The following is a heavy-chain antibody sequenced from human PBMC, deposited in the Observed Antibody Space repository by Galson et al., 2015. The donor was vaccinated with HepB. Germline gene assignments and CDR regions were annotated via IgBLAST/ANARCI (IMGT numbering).Heavy chain of an antibody. V-gene: IGHV1-18*04. CDR3: AREGMVRGVDPYYYYGMDV. D-gene: IGHD3-10*01. CDR2: ISAYNGNT. CDR1: GYTFTSYG. Sequence: SVKVSCKASGYTFTSYGISWVRQAPGQGLEWMGWISAYNGNTNYAQKLQGRVTMTTDTSTSTAYMELRSLRSDDTAVYYCAREGMVRGVDPYYYYGMDVWGQGTTVTVSS. J-gene: IGHJ6*02.